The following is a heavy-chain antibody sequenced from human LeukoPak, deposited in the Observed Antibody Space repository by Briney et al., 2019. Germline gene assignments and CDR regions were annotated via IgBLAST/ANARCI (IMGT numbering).Heavy chain of an antibody. CDR3: ASAVAGMGDYFDY. Sequence: ASVKVSCKASGYTFTSYYMHWVRQAPGQGLEWMGIINPSGGSTSYAQKFQGRVTMTRDTSTSTVYMELSSLRSEDTAVHYCASAVAGMGDYFDYWGQGTLVTVSS. D-gene: IGHD6-19*01. CDR1: GYTFTSYY. V-gene: IGHV1-46*01. J-gene: IGHJ4*02. CDR2: INPSGGST.